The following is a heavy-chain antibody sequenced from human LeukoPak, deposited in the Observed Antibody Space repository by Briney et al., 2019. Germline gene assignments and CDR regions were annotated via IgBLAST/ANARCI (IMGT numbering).Heavy chain of an antibody. D-gene: IGHD6-19*01. J-gene: IGHJ4*02. CDR1: GYTFTSYY. CDR2: INPNSGGT. CDR3: ARGGYSSGWSVFDY. V-gene: IGHV1-2*04. Sequence: ASVKVSCKASGYTFTSYYMHWVRQAPGHGLEWMGWINPNSGGTNYAQKFQGWVTMTRDTSISTAYMELSRLRSDDTAVYYCARGGYSSGWSVFDYWGQGTLVTVSS.